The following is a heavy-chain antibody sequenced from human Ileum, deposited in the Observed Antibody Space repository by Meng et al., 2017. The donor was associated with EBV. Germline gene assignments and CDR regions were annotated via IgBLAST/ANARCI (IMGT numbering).Heavy chain of an antibody. Sequence: RLQASCPGLVKPSGTLSLTCAVSGGSITERNSWSWVRQPPGQGLEWIGEIYHNGGTNYNPSLKSRVTISVDKSKNEISLKLRSVTAADTAVYYCARWAFIYSYGFDNWGQGTLVTVSS. V-gene: IGHV4-4*02. D-gene: IGHD5-18*01. CDR2: IYHNGGT. CDR1: GGSITERNS. CDR3: ARWAFIYSYGFDN. J-gene: IGHJ4*02.